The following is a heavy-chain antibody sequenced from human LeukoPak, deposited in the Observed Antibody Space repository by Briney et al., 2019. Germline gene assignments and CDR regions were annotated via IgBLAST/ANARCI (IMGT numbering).Heavy chain of an antibody. CDR2: MYHSGTT. Sequence: SETLSLTCTVSGYSINSGYYWGWIRQPPGKGLEWIGNMYHSGTTNYNSSLKSRATISVDKSKNQFSLRLTSVTAADTAVYYCAKDLGSSRPRGDCWGQGTLVTVSS. CDR1: GYSINSGYY. CDR3: AKDLGSSRPRGDC. J-gene: IGHJ4*02. D-gene: IGHD6-6*01. V-gene: IGHV4-38-2*02.